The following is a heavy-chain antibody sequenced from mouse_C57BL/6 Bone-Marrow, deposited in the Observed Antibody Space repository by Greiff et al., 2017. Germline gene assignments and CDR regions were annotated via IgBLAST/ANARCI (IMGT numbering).Heavy chain of an antibody. V-gene: IGHV1-63*01. CDR1: GYTFTNYW. J-gene: IGHJ4*01. D-gene: IGHD2-1*01. Sequence: QVQLKESGAELVRPGTSVKMSCKASGYTFTNYWIGWAKQRPGHGLEWIGDIYPGGGYTNYNEKFKGKATLTADKSSSTAYMQFSSLTSEDSAIYDCARGLYYWGDDWGQGTSVTVSS. CDR2: IYPGGGYT. CDR3: ARGLYYWGDD.